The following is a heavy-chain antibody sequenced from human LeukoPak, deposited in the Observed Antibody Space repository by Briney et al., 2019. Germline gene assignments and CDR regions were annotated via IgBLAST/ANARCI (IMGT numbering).Heavy chain of an antibody. CDR3: ARVMTTDYYYYMDV. CDR1: GGSFSGYY. J-gene: IGHJ6*03. Sequence: SETLSLTCAVYGGSFSGYYWSWIRQPPGKGLEWIGEINHSGSTNYNPSLKSRVTMSVDTSKNQFSLKLSSVTAADTAVYYCARVMTTDYYYYMDVWGKGTTVTISS. CDR2: INHSGST. D-gene: IGHD4-17*01. V-gene: IGHV4-34*01.